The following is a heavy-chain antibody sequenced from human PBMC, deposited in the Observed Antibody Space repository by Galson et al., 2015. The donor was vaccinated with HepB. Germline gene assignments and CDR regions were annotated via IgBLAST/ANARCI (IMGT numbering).Heavy chain of an antibody. J-gene: IGHJ4*02. D-gene: IGHD6-13*01. V-gene: IGHV3-48*01. Sequence: LRLSCAASGFTFSSYSMNWVRQAPGKGLEWVSYISSSSSTIYYADSVKGRFTISRDNSKNTLYLQMNSLRAEDTAVYYCARGRGSWYWYFDYWGQGTLVTVSS. CDR3: ARGRGSWYWYFDY. CDR1: GFTFSSYS. CDR2: ISSSSSTI.